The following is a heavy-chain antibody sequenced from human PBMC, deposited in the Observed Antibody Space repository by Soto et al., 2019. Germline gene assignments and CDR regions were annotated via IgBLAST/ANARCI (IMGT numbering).Heavy chain of an antibody. CDR1: GGSISSGGYY. D-gene: IGHD3-3*01. CDR2: IYYSGST. V-gene: IGHV4-31*03. Sequence: SETLSLTCTVSGGSISSGGYYWSWIRQHPGKGLEWIGYIYYSGSTYYNPSLKSRVTISVDTSKNQFSLKLSSVTAADTAVYYCARPRMDYDFWSGYGHAFDIWGQGTMVT. CDR3: ARPRMDYDFWSGYGHAFDI. J-gene: IGHJ3*02.